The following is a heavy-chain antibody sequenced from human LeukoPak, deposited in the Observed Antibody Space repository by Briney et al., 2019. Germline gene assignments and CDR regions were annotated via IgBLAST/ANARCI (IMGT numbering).Heavy chain of an antibody. V-gene: IGHV4-4*07. J-gene: IGHJ5*02. CDR3: ARSRYSSSWPNWFDP. CDR2: IYTSGST. Sequence: KPSETLSLTCTVSGGSISSYYWSWIRQPAGKGLEWIGRIYTSGSTNYNPSLKSRVTMSVDTSKNQFSLKLSSVTAADTAVYYCARSRYSSSWPNWFDPWGQGTLVTVSS. CDR1: GGSISSYY. D-gene: IGHD6-13*01.